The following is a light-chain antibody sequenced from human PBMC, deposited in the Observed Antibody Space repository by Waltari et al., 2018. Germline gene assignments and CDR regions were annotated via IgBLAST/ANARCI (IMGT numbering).Light chain of an antibody. CDR1: QGITNY. CDR2: AAS. J-gene: IGKJ1*01. CDR3: QQLNSYRT. V-gene: IGKV1-9*01. Sequence: DIQLTQSPSFLSASVGDRVTITCRASQGITNYLAWYHQKPGKAPELLIYAASSLQSGVPSLFSGSGSGTEFTLTISGLQPEDFATYYCQQLNSYRTFGQGTKVDIK.